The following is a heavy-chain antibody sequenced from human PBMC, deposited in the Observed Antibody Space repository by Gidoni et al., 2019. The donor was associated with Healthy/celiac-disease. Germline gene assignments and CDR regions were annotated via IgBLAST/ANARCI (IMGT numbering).Heavy chain of an antibody. V-gene: IGHV3-30-3*01. CDR1: GSAFSSYA. J-gene: IGHJ4*02. CDR2: LSYDGSNK. CDR3: ARGVTMIVVMDY. D-gene: IGHD3-22*01. Sequence: VQLVESGGGGVPPGRYLRLSCAASGSAFSSYAMPWVRQAPGKGLGWVAVLSYDGSNKYYADSVKGRFTISRDNSETTLYLQMNSLRAEGTAVYYCARGVTMIVVMDYWGQRTLVTVSS.